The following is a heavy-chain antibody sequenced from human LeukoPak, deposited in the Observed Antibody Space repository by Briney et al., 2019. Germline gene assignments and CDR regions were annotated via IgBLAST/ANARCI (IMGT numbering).Heavy chain of an antibody. Sequence: SVKVSFKASGGTFSSYAISWVRQAPGQGLEWMGGIIPIFGTANYAQKFQGRVTITTDESTSTAYMELSSLRSEDTAVYYCARGFGYSGYDSVMTPSYFDYWGQGTLVTVSS. V-gene: IGHV1-69*05. CDR3: ARGFGYSGYDSVMTPSYFDY. CDR1: GGTFSSYA. D-gene: IGHD5-12*01. CDR2: IIPIFGTA. J-gene: IGHJ4*02.